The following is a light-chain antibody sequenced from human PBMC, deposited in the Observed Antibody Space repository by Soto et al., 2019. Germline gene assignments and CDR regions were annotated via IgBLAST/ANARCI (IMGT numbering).Light chain of an antibody. CDR3: QPYFSLIP. CDR2: WAS. J-gene: IGKJ5*01. Sequence: DIGRTQSTNYLAVSLGERATINCKSSESVLFTSNKKNYLAWYQQKPGQPPKLLLYWASLRESGVPDRFSGSGSGTDFTLTITSLQAEDVAVYYCQPYFSLIPFGQ. V-gene: IGKV4-1*01. CDR1: ESVLFTSNKKNY.